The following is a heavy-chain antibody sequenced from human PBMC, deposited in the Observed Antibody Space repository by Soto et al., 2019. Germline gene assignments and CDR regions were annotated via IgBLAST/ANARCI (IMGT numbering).Heavy chain of an antibody. CDR3: ARGSGSLYYFDF. Sequence: GGSLRLSCAASGFTFNSYGMHWVRQAPGKGLEWVSVIYSGGSTYYADSVKGRFTISRDNSKNTLHLQMNSLRAEDTAVYYCARGSGSLYYFDFWGRGTLVTVSS. CDR1: GFTFNSYG. J-gene: IGHJ4*02. D-gene: IGHD1-26*01. V-gene: IGHV3-NL1*01. CDR2: IYSGGST.